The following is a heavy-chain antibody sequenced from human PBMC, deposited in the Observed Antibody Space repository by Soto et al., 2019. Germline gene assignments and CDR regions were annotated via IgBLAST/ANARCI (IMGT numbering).Heavy chain of an antibody. V-gene: IGHV4-59*08. J-gene: IGHJ5*02. CDR1: GGSISSYY. CDR3: ARLHPRTVVPAAIFDFWSGYDNWFDP. D-gene: IGHD3-3*01. Sequence: SETLSLTCTVSGGSISSYYWSWIRQPPGKGLEWIGYIYYSGSTNYNPSLKSRVTISVDTSKNQFSLKLSSVTAADTAVYYCARLHPRTVVPAAIFDFWSGYDNWFDPWGQGTLVTVSS. CDR2: IYYSGST.